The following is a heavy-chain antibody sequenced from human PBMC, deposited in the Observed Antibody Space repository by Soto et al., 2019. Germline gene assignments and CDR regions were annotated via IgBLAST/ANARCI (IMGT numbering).Heavy chain of an antibody. Sequence: EVLLVESGGALVQRGGSLRLSCAASGFTFGDYWMSWVRQAPGKGLEWVAHMKKDGSEKYYVDSVKGRFTVSRDNTKNSLYLQVNSLRAEDTAVYYCAKLGSGYYTGLYFEYWGQGTLVTVSS. D-gene: IGHD3-3*01. CDR2: MKKDGSEK. J-gene: IGHJ4*02. CDR3: AKLGSGYYTGLYFEY. CDR1: GFTFGDYW. V-gene: IGHV3-7*03.